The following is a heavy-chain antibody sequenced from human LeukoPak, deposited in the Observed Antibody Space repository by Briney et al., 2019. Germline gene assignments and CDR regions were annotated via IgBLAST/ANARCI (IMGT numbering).Heavy chain of an antibody. V-gene: IGHV1-46*01. D-gene: IGHD6-13*01. Sequence: GSSVKVSCKASGYTFTSYYMHWVRQAPGQALEGMGIINPSGGSTSYAQKFQGRVTMTRDTSTSTVYMELSSLRSEDTAEYYCARDLGIAASGNHFAYWGQGTLVTVSS. CDR1: GYTFTSYY. CDR3: ARDLGIAASGNHFAY. CDR2: INPSGGST. J-gene: IGHJ4*02.